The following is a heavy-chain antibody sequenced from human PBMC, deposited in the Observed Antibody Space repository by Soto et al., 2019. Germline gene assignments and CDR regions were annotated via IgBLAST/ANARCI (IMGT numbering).Heavy chain of an antibody. CDR2: INAGDGNT. CDR3: ARSGSCTSTSCYGGFDI. V-gene: IGHV1-3*01. D-gene: IGHD2-2*01. J-gene: IGHJ3*02. CDR1: GYTFTNYA. Sequence: QVQLVQSGAEVKKPGASVKVSCKTSGYTFTNYATHWVRQAPGQRPEWMGWINAGDGNTKYSQKFQGRVTITRDTSASTAYMELSSLRSEDAAVYYCARSGSCTSTSCYGGFDIWGQGTMVTVSS.